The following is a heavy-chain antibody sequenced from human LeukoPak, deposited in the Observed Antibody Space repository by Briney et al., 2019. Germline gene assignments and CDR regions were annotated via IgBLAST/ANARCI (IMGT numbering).Heavy chain of an antibody. CDR3: ARAAGWFDP. Sequence: GGSVRLSCAGSGFIFNNYAMHWVRQPPGKGLEWVSGISWNSGSIDYADSVKGRFTISRDNAKNSVYLQMNSLRAEDTAIYYCARAAGWFDPWSQGTLVTVSS. V-gene: IGHV3-9*01. J-gene: IGHJ5*02. CDR2: ISWNSGSI. CDR1: GFIFNNYA.